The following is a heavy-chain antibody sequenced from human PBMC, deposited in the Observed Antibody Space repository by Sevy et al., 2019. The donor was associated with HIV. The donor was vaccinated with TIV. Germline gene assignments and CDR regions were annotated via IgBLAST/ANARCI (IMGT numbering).Heavy chain of an antibody. CDR3: AKDRITMVRGVKDAFDI. CDR2: ISGSGGST. J-gene: IGHJ3*02. V-gene: IGHV3-23*01. Sequence: GGSQRLSCAASGFTFSSYAMSWVRQAPGKGLEWVSAISGSGGSTYYADSVKGRFTISRDNSKNTLYLQMNSLRAEDTAVYYCAKDRITMVRGVKDAFDIWGQGTMVTVSS. CDR1: GFTFSSYA. D-gene: IGHD3-10*01.